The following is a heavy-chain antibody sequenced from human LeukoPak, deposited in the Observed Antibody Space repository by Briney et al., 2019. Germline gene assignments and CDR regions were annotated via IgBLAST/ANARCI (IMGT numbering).Heavy chain of an antibody. CDR2: IYYSGST. J-gene: IGHJ6*02. D-gene: IGHD6-6*01. CDR3: ARDQLVQGPYYYGMDV. CDR1: GGSFSGYY. V-gene: IGHV4-59*01. Sequence: SETLSLTCAVYGGSFSGYYWSWIRQPPGKGLEWIGYIYYSGSTNYNPSLKSRVTISVDTSKNQFSLKLSSVTAADTAVYYCARDQLVQGPYYYGMDVWGQGTTVTVSS.